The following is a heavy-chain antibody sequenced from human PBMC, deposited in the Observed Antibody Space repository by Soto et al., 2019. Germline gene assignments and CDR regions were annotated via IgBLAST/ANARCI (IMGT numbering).Heavy chain of an antibody. Sequence: ASVKVSCKASGYTFTGYYIHWVREAPGQGLEWMGWINPQTGGTSYGQKFQGRVTLSRDTSINTAYLELSRLRFDDAAVYFCAREHYQVISEGMDVWGQGTTVTVSS. J-gene: IGHJ6*02. CDR3: AREHYQVISEGMDV. CDR2: INPQTGGT. V-gene: IGHV1-2*02. CDR1: GYTFTGYY. D-gene: IGHD2-2*01.